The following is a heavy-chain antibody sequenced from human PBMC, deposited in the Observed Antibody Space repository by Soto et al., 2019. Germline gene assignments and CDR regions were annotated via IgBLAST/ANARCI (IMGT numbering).Heavy chain of an antibody. Sequence: SVKVSCKASGGTFSSYAISWVRQAPGQGLEWMGGIIPIFGTANYAQKFQGRVTITADESTSTAYMELSSLRSEDTAVYYCAIPYGGAAGMRYYYGMDVWGQGTTVTVS. CDR1: GGTFSSYA. D-gene: IGHD6-13*01. V-gene: IGHV1-69*13. CDR3: AIPYGGAAGMRYYYGMDV. CDR2: IIPIFGTA. J-gene: IGHJ6*02.